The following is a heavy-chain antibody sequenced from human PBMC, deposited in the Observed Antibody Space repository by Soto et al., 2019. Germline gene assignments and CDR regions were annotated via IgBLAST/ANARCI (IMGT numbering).Heavy chain of an antibody. CDR1: GGSISSGGYY. Sequence: QVQLQESGPGLVKPSQTLSLTCTVSGGSISSGGYYWSWIRQHPGKGLEWIGYIYYSGSTSYNPSLKSRVTISVDTSKNHFSRTLSSVTAADTAVYYCARGDDYGDYAHAFAICGQVTMLTVSS. CDR2: IYYSGST. CDR3: ARGDDYGDYAHAFAI. D-gene: IGHD4-17*01. J-gene: IGHJ3*02. V-gene: IGHV4-31*03.